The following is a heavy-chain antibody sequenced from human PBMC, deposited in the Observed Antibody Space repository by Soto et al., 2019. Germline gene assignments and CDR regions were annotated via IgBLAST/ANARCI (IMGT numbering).Heavy chain of an antibody. Sequence: PWGSLRLSCAASGFTFSGDGMHWVRQAPGKGLEWVAVISYDGNNKYYADSVKGRFTISRDNSKNTLYLQMNSLRAEDTAVYYCAKGGRGTYYYYYGVDVWGQGTTVTVSS. CDR3: AKGGRGTYYYYYGVDV. D-gene: IGHD1-1*01. CDR1: GFTFSGDG. CDR2: ISYDGNNK. V-gene: IGHV3-30*18. J-gene: IGHJ6*02.